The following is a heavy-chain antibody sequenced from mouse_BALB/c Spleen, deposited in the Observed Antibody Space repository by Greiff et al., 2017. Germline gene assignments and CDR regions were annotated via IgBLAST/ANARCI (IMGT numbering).Heavy chain of an antibody. J-gene: IGHJ1*01. CDR3: ARDRGNYDWYFDV. V-gene: IGHV5-6-3*01. D-gene: IGHD2-1*01. Sequence: EVQVVESGGGLVQPGGSLKLSCAASGFTFSSYGMSWVRQTPDKRLELVATINSNGGSTYYPDSVKGRFTISRDNAKNTLYLQMSSLKSEDTAMYYCARDRGNYDWYFDVWGAGTTVTVSS. CDR1: GFTFSSYG. CDR2: INSNGGST.